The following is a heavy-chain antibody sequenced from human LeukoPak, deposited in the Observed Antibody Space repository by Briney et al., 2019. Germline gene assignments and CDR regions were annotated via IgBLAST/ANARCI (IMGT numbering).Heavy chain of an antibody. CDR2: SSAYNGNT. D-gene: IGHD3-10*01. CDR1: GGTFSSYA. J-gene: IGHJ4*02. Sequence: ASVKVSCKASGGTFSSYAISWVRQAPGQGLEWMGWSSAYNGNTNYAQKFQGRVTITADKSTSTAYMELSSLRSEDTAVYYCARISSMVRGVITGTDYWGQGTLVTVSS. V-gene: IGHV1-69*10. CDR3: ARISSMVRGVITGTDY.